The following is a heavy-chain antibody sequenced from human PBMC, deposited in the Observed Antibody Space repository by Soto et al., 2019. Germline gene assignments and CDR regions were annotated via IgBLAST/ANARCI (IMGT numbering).Heavy chain of an antibody. CDR2: INHSGST. J-gene: IGHJ6*03. V-gene: IGHV4-34*01. CDR1: GGSFSGYY. D-gene: IGHD3-16*02. CDR3: ARVRMITFGGVIVTSAPYYYMDV. Sequence: LSLTCAVYGGSFSGYYWSWIRQPPGKGLEWIGEINHSGSTNYNPSLKSRVTISVDTSKNQFSLKLSSVTAADTAVYYCARVRMITFGGVIVTSAPYYYMDVWGKGTTVTVSS.